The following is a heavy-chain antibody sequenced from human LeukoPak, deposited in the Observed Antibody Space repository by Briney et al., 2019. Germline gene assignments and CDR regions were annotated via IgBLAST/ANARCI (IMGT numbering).Heavy chain of an antibody. D-gene: IGHD4-11*01. Sequence: GGSLKLSCAASGFTFSNYWMSWVRQAPGKGLEWVANINQDGSEKYYVDSVRGRFTISRDNAENSLYLQMNSLRAEDTAVYYCARTWMYSNYFRGQGTLVTVSS. J-gene: IGHJ4*02. CDR2: INQDGSEK. CDR1: GFTFSNYW. CDR3: ARTWMYSNYF. V-gene: IGHV3-7*03.